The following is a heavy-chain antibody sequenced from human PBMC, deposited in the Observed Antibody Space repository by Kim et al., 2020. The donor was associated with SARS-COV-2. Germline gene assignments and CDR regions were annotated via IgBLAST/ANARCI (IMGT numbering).Heavy chain of an antibody. J-gene: IGHJ4*02. Sequence: FQGQVTISADKSISTAYLQWSSLKASDTAMYYCARLPEYSSGWYAPFDYWGQGTLVTVSS. V-gene: IGHV5-51*01. D-gene: IGHD6-19*01. CDR3: ARLPEYSSGWYAPFDY.